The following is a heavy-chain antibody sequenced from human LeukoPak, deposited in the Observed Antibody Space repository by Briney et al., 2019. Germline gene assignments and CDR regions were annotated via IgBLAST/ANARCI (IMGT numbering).Heavy chain of an antibody. CDR1: GFTFSSYG. J-gene: IGHJ4*02. D-gene: IGHD2-8*02. CDR3: ARDLVGLDY. V-gene: IGHV3-33*01. CDR2: IWYDGSNK. Sequence: GGSLILSCAASGFTFSSYGMHWVRQAPGEGLEWVAVIWYDGSNKYYADSVKGRFTISRDNSKNTLYLQMNSLRAEDTAVYYCARDLVGLDYWGQGTLVTVSS.